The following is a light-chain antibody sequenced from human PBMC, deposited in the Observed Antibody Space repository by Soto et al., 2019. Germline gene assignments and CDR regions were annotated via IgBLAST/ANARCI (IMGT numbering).Light chain of an antibody. J-gene: IGKJ2*01. Sequence: AIRMTQSPSSFSASTGDRVTITCRASQGISSYLAWYQQKPGKAPNLLIYAASTLQSGVQSRFSGSVSGTDFTLTISCLQSEDCATYYCQQYYSYPYTFGQGTKLEIK. CDR3: QQYYSYPYT. V-gene: IGKV1-8*01. CDR1: QGISSY. CDR2: AAS.